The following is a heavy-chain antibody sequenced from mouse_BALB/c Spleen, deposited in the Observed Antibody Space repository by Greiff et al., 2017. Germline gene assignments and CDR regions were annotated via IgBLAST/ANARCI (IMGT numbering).Heavy chain of an antibody. D-gene: IGHD2-4*01. CDR1: GFNIKDTY. CDR3: AVIYYDYGGAMDY. Sequence: GQLQQSGAELVKPGASVKLSCTASGFNIKDTYMHWVKQRPEQGLEWIGRIDPANGNTKYDPKFQGKATITADTSSNTAYLQLSSLTSEDTAVYYCAVIYYDYGGAMDYWGQGTSVTVSS. CDR2: IDPANGNT. V-gene: IGHV14-3*02. J-gene: IGHJ4*01.